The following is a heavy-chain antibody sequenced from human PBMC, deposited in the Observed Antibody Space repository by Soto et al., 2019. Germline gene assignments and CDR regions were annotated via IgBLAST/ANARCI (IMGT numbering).Heavy chain of an antibody. J-gene: IGHJ6*02. D-gene: IGHD2-15*01. CDR1: GYTFSSYG. Sequence: EASVKVSCKASGYTFSSYGINWVRQAPGQGLEWMGRISVNNDYTTYAQKLQGRLTMITDTSTSTAYMELRSLRSDDTAVYYCERGLGYCSGGTCLTPGMDVWGQGTTVTVSS. CDR3: ERGLGYCSGGTCLTPGMDV. CDR2: ISVNNDYT. V-gene: IGHV1-18*01.